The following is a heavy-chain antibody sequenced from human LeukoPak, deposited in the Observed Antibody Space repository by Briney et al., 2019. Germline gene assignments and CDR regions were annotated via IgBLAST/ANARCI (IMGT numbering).Heavy chain of an antibody. Sequence: PSQTLSLTCTVSGGSISSGGYYWSWIRQPPGKGLEWIGYIYYSGSTNYNPSLKSRVTISVDTSKNQFSLKLSSVTAADTAVYYCARAAGKQGGAFDIWGQGTMVTVSS. V-gene: IGHV4-61*08. CDR2: IYYSGST. J-gene: IGHJ3*02. D-gene: IGHD3-10*01. CDR3: ARAAGKQGGAFDI. CDR1: GGSISSGGYY.